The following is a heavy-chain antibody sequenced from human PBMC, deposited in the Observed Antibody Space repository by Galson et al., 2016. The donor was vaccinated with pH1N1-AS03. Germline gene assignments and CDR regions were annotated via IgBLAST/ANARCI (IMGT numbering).Heavy chain of an antibody. CDR3: TRYARGPSS. Sequence: SLRLPCAASGFTFSDNHMSWIRQAPGRGLEYIGYISESGSGTVYRDSVKGRFTISRDNAKNSLYLQMNSLRAEDTAVYYCTRYARGPSSGGQGTLVTVSS. J-gene: IGHJ4*02. V-gene: IGHV3-11*04. CDR2: ISESGSGT. CDR1: GFTFSDNH.